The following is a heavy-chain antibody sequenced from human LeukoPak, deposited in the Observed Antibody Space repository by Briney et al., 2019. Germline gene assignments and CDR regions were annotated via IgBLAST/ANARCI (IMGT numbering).Heavy chain of an antibody. CDR3: AGSLGYCTSNVCYLKY. V-gene: IGHV1-18*01. CDR1: GYSENFYG. CDR2: ISAQHGQT. J-gene: IGHJ4*02. Sequence: ASVKVSCKASGYSENFYGITWVRQVAGQGLEWMGWISAQHGQTEYAPNSQDRVTMTTDTYTNTAYMELRSLRSDDTAVYYCAGSLGYCTSNVCYLKYWGQGTLVTVSS. D-gene: IGHD2-8*01.